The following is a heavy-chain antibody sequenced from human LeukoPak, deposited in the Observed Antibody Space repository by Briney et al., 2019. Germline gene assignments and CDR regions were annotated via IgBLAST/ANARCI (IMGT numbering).Heavy chain of an antibody. CDR3: AMTPYGSGKQ. CDR2: IYYSGST. J-gene: IGHJ4*02. CDR1: GGSISSYY. Sequence: LETLSLTCTVSGGSISSYYWSWIRQPPGKGLEWIGYIYYSGSTNYNPSLKSRVTISVDTSKNQFSLKLSSVTAADTAVYYCAMTPYGSGKQWGQGTLVTVSS. V-gene: IGHV4-59*01. D-gene: IGHD3-10*01.